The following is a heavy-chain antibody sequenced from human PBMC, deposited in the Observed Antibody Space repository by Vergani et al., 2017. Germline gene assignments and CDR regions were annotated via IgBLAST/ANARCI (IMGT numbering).Heavy chain of an antibody. Sequence: QVQLQQWGAGLVKPSETLSLTCVVHGGSLSGSYWSWIRQPPGKGLEWIGEINHSGSANYNPSLQSRVTISIDTSKNQFSLRLFSVTAADPAVYYCARAGIWLPNNWGQGTLVTVS. CDR1: GGSLSGSY. V-gene: IGHV4-34*02. D-gene: IGHD3-9*01. CDR2: INHSGSA. J-gene: IGHJ4*02. CDR3: ARAGIWLPNN.